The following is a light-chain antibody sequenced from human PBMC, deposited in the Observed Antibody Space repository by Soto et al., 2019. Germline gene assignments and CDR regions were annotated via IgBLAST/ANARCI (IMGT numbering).Light chain of an antibody. J-gene: IGKJ2*01. CDR2: GAS. V-gene: IGKV3-15*01. CDR1: QSVSSN. CDR3: QQYNNWPPYT. Sequence: EIVMTQSPATLSVSPGERATLSCRASQSVSSNLAWYQQKPGQAPRLLIYGASTRATGIPARFSGSGSGTXXXXXXXXXXXXXXXXYYCQQYNNWPPYTFGQGTKLEIK.